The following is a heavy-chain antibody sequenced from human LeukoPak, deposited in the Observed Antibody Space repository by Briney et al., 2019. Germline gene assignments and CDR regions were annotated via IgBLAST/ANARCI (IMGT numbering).Heavy chain of an antibody. CDR1: GYTFTSYY. CDR2: INPRGGST. V-gene: IGHV1-46*01. D-gene: IGHD3-9*01. Sequence: ASVKVSCKASGYTFTSYYMHWMRQAPGQGPGWMGIINPRGGSTDYAQKFQGRLTITADESTSTAYMELSSLRAEDTAVYYCARDLVGSHTSYSSGAWDYWGQGTLVTVSS. CDR3: ARDLVGSHTSYSSGAWDY. J-gene: IGHJ4*02.